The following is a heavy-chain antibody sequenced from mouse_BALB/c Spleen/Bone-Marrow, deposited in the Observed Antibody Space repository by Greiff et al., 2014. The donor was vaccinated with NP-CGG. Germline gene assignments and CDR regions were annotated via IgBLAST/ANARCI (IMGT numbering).Heavy chain of an antibody. CDR2: VDPKNGNP. CDR3: ASYDGSRFAY. D-gene: IGHD2-3*01. J-gene: IGHJ3*01. V-gene: IGHV14-3*02. Sequence: VQLKESGAELVKPGTSVKLSCTASGFNIKDNHLHWVQQRPEQGLEWIGRVDPKNGNPKYDQKFQGKATITVDTSSNTAYLQLSSLTSEDTAVYYCASYDGSRFAYWGQGTLVTVSA. CDR1: GFNIKDNH.